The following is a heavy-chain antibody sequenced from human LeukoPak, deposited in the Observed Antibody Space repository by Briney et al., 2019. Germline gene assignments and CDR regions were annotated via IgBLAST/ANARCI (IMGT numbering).Heavy chain of an antibody. CDR3: ARVDPRWDSSSPNWFDP. J-gene: IGHJ5*02. CDR2: ISSSSSYI. V-gene: IGHV3-21*01. D-gene: IGHD6-6*01. CDR1: GFTFSSYS. Sequence: PGGSLRLSCAASGFTFSSYSMNWVRQAPGKGLEWVSSISSSSSYIYYADSVKGRFTISRDNAKNSLYLQMNSLRAEDTAVYYCARVDPRWDSSSPNWFDPWGQGTLVTVSS.